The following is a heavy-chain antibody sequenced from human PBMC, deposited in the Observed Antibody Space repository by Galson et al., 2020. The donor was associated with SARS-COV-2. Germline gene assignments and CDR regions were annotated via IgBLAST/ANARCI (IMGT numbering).Heavy chain of an antibody. D-gene: IGHD3-22*01. J-gene: IGHJ4*02. CDR2: IDQNGSV. V-gene: IGHV4-34*01. CDR3: ARGHDQISMMVIVFTGGAFYFDC. CDR1: GESFSGHY. Sequence: SQTLSLPCAVYGESFSGHYWSWIRQPPGKGLEWIGEIDQNGSVNYSPSLKSRVTVSVDTSKNQFSLKLRSITAADRGVYYCARGHDQISMMVIVFTGGAFYFDCWGQGTLVTVSS.